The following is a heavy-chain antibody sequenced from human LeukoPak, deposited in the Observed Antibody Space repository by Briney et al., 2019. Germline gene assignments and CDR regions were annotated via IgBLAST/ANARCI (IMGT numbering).Heavy chain of an antibody. CDR3: ARGNFYSGSGSSPLDY. Sequence: GGSLRLSCAASGFTFNSYWMHWVRHVPGKGLVWVSRINSDGSRTNYVDSAKGRFTISRDNAQNTLFLQMNSLGAEDSALYYCARGNFYSGSGSSPLDYWGQGTVVTVSS. J-gene: IGHJ4*02. CDR1: GFTFNSYW. V-gene: IGHV3-74*01. D-gene: IGHD3-10*01. CDR2: INSDGSRT.